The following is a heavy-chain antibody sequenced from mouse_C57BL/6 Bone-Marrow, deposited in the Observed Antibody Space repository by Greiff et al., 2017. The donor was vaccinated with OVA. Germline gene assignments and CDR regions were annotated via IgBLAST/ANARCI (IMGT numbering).Heavy chain of an antibody. CDR1: GFTFTVSS. J-gene: IGHJ2*01. D-gene: IGHD2-1*01. CDR3: TSYGNFDY. Sequence: VQLQQSGAELVRPGASVKLSCTASGFTFTVSSMHWVKQRPEPGLAWIGWIDPENGDTEYASKFQGKATITADTSSNTAYLQLSSLTSEDTAVYYCTSYGNFDYWGQGTTLTVSS. CDR2: IDPENGDT. V-gene: IGHV14-4*01.